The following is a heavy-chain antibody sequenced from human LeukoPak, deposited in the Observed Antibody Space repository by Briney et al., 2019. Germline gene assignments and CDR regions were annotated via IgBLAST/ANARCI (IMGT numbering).Heavy chain of an antibody. J-gene: IGHJ4*02. CDR1: GGSISSYY. Sequence: PSETLPLTCTVSGGSISSYYWSWIRQPPGKGLEWIGYIYYSGSTNYNPSLKSRVTISVDTSKNQFSLKLSSVTAADTAVYYCARDLAWGAMVYLGDYWGQGTLVTVSS. V-gene: IGHV4-59*12. D-gene: IGHD5-18*01. CDR2: IYYSGST. CDR3: ARDLAWGAMVYLGDY.